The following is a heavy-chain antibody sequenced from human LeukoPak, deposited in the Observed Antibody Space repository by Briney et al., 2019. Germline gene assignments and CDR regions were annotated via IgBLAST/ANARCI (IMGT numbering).Heavy chain of an antibody. J-gene: IGHJ4*02. V-gene: IGHV3-74*01. Sequence: GGSLSLSCEASVYTFSSHWMHWVRQVPGKGLVWVARIRGDENEIDYADSVKCRFTISRDNAKNKLYLKMNSLRVEDKAVYFCARGHVPGSTRHWDFWGQGTLVTVSS. CDR3: ARGHVPGSTRHWDF. D-gene: IGHD3-10*01. CDR2: IRGDENEI. CDR1: VYTFSSHW.